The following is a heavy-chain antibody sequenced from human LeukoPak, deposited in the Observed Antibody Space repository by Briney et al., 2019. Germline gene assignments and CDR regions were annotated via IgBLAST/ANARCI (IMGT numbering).Heavy chain of an antibody. V-gene: IGHV1-2*02. D-gene: IGHD3-3*01. CDR1: GYTFTGYY. CDR3: ARSPPSFTIFGVVTAFAFDY. CDR2: INPNSGGT. Sequence: ASVKVSCKASGYTFTGYYMHWVRQAPGQGLEWMGWINPNSGGTNYAHKFQGRLTMTRETSISTAYMELSRLRSDDTAVYYCARSPPSFTIFGVVTAFAFDYWGQGTLVTVSS. J-gene: IGHJ4*02.